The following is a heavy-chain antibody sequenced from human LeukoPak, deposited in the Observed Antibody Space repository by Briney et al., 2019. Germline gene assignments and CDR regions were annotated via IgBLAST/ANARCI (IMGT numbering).Heavy chain of an antibody. CDR3: ARNSGANVYTYSFQY. J-gene: IGHJ4*02. D-gene: IGHD1-26*01. CDR1: GLTFDDYG. Sequence: PGGSLRLSCVASGLTFDDYGMSWVRQAPGKGLEWVSGINWNGGTTTYADSVKGRFTISRDNAKNSLYLQMNRLRVEDTAFYYCARNSGANVYTYSFQYWGRGTLVTVSS. CDR2: INWNGGTT. V-gene: IGHV3-20*04.